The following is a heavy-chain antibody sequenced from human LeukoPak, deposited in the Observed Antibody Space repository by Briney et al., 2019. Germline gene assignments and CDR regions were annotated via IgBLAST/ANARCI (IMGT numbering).Heavy chain of an antibody. CDR1: EFTFSSYG. CDR3: AKARGDGYNDAFDM. J-gene: IGHJ3*02. V-gene: IGHV3-30*02. D-gene: IGHD5-24*01. CDR2: IRYDTNNK. Sequence: PGGSLRLSCAASEFTFSSYGMHWVRQAPGKGLEWMALIRYDTNNKYYADSVKGRFTISGDNSKLYLQMNSLRDEDTAVYYCAKARGDGYNDAFDMWGQGTMVTVSS.